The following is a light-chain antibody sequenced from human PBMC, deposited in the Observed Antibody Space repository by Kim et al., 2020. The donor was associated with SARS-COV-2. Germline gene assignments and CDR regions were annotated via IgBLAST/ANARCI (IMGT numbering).Light chain of an antibody. V-gene: IGKV3-11*01. CDR2: DAD. Sequence: SPGETAPLSCRASHDIDLYLAWYQQKPGQPPRLLIYDADNRATGIPARFSGSGSGTDFSLTISSLEPEDFAVYYCQQRNDWPTWTFGQGTRVDIK. CDR1: HDIDLY. CDR3: QQRNDWPTWT. J-gene: IGKJ1*01.